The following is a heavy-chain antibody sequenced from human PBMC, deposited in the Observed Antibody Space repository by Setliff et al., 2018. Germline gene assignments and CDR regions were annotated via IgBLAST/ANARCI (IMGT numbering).Heavy chain of an antibody. CDR2: TSSTGRYR. Sequence: PGGSLRLSCAASGFTFSAYSMNWVRQAPGKGLEWVASTSSTGRYRFYADSVKGRFTVSKDNAKNSVYLDMSGLRAEDTALYYCARGGGGHIVVATFEFDIWGQGTEVTVSS. CDR3: ARGGGGHIVVATFEFDI. D-gene: IGHD2-21*01. V-gene: IGHV3-21*01. CDR1: GFTFSAYS. J-gene: IGHJ3*02.